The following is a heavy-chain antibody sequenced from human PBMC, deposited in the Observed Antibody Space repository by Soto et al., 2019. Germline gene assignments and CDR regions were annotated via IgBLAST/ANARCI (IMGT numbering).Heavy chain of an antibody. V-gene: IGHV3-48*02. J-gene: IGHJ4*02. D-gene: IGHD4-17*01. CDR3: ARDRTYTSDYFHFFDH. CDR2: ISSSGTI. Sequence: EVHLVESGGGLIQPGGSLRLSCEASGFIFSSHDMDWVRQAPGKGLEWVAYISSSGTIQYADSVKGRFTISRDDAKNLLHLQMNGLRDEDTAVYYCARDRTYTSDYFHFFDHWGQGTLVTVSS. CDR1: GFIFSSHD.